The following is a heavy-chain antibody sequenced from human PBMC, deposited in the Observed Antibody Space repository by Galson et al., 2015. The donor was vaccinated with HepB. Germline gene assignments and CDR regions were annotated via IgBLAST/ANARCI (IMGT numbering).Heavy chain of an antibody. CDR2: ISGDSSYI. Sequence: LRLSCAASGFIFNDYNLIWVRQAPGKGLEWVSSISGDSSYIYYADSVKGRFTVSRDNTRNSVYLQMNSVRAEDTALYYCARDPPLGTPLDYWGQGTLVTVSS. CDR3: ARDPPLGTPLDY. D-gene: IGHD7-27*01. V-gene: IGHV3-21*01. J-gene: IGHJ4*02. CDR1: GFIFNDYN.